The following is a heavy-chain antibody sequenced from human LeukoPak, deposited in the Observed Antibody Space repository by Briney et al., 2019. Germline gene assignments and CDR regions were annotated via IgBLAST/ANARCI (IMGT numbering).Heavy chain of an antibody. J-gene: IGHJ4*02. V-gene: IGHV3-30*02. CDR2: IQDDGRRT. CDR3: AKRAESNSGPFDY. CDR1: GFTFSRYG. Sequence: GGSLRLSCEASGFTFSRYGMHWVRQAPGKWLEWVAFIQDDGRRTEYADSVKGRFTISRDNSKNKHYVQMNSLRPDDTALYYCAKRAESNSGPFDYWGQGTVVTVSS. D-gene: IGHD5-12*01.